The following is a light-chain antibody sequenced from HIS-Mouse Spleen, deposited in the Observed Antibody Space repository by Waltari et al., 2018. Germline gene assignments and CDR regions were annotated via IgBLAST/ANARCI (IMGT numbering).Light chain of an antibody. V-gene: IGLV3-10*01. J-gene: IGLJ2*01. CDR1: ALPKKY. CDR3: YSTDSSGNHRV. CDR2: EDS. Sequence: SYELTQPPSVSVSPGPTARTTCPGDALPKKYAYWYQTTYSQAPVPGTPQGPQTTHQKSGQSPVLVIYEDSKRPSGIPGRFSGSSSGTMATLTISGAQVEDEADYYCYSTDSSGNHRVFGGGTKLTVL.